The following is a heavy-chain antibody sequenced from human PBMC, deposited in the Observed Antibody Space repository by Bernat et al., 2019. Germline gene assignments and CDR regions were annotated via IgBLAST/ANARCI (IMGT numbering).Heavy chain of an antibody. Sequence: EVQLVESGGGLVQPGGSLRLSCAASGFTVSSNYMSWVRQAPGKGLEWVSVIYSGGSTYYADSVKGRFTISRDNSKNTLYLQMNSLRAEDTAVYYCTDGIGVFIAVAGTPARDYWGQGTMVTVSS. CDR1: GFTVSSNY. D-gene: IGHD6-19*01. CDR2: IYSGGST. J-gene: IGHJ4*02. CDR3: TDGIGVFIAVAGTPARDY. V-gene: IGHV3-66*01.